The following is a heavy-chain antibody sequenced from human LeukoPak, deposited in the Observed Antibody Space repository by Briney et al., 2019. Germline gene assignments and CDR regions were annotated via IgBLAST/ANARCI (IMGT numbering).Heavy chain of an antibody. CDR2: ISGSSSTI. CDR1: GFTFSSYS. Sequence: GGSLRLSCAASGFTFSSYSMNWVRQAPGKGLEWGSYISGSSSTIFYADSVKGRFTISRDNGKNTLYLQMNSLRAEDTAVYYCARGSTYYDSSGQVPFDYWGQGTLVTVSS. D-gene: IGHD3-22*01. J-gene: IGHJ4*02. V-gene: IGHV3-48*01. CDR3: ARGSTYYDSSGQVPFDY.